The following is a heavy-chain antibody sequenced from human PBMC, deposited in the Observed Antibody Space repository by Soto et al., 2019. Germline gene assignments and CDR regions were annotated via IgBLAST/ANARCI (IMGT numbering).Heavy chain of an antibody. V-gene: IGHV1-69*02. J-gene: IGHJ3*02. CDR3: ATVYYDILTGYQDAFDI. D-gene: IGHD3-9*01. CDR2: IIPILGIA. Sequence: EASVKVSCKASGGTFSSYTISWVRQAPGQGLEWMGRIIPILGIANYAQKFQGRVTITADKSTSTAYMELSSLRSEDTAVYYCATVYYDILTGYQDAFDIWGQGTMVT. CDR1: GGTFSSYT.